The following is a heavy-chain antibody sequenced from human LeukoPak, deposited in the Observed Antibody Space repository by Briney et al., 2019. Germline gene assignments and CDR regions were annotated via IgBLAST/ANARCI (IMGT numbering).Heavy chain of an antibody. V-gene: IGHV3-30*04. D-gene: IGHD4-17*01. J-gene: IGHJ4*02. CDR3: ARERTTAEFDS. CDR1: GFTFRTYA. Sequence: GGSLRLSCAASGFTFRTYAMHWVRQAPGKGLEWVAVISYDGSNAYYADSVKGRFTISRDNSKNTLYLQMSSLRGEDTAVYYCARERTTAEFDSWGQGTLVTVSS. CDR2: ISYDGSNA.